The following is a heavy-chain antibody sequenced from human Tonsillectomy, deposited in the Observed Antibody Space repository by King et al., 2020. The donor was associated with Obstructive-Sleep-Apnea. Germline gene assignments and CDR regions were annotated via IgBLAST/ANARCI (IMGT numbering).Heavy chain of an antibody. D-gene: IGHD3-22*01. CDR2: IYNSGST. CDR1: GGSIISYY. CDR3: ARGYYDSSGYYLYYFDY. V-gene: IGHV4-59*01. J-gene: IGHJ4*02. Sequence: VQLQESGPGLVKPSETLPLTCTVSGGSIISYYWSWIRQPPGKGLEWIGYIYNSGSTNYNPSLKSRVTISVDTSKNQFSLKLSSVTAADTAVYYCARGYYDSSGYYLYYFDYWGQGTLVTVSS.